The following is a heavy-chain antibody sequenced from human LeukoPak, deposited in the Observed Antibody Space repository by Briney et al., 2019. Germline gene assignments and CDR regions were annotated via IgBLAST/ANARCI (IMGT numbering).Heavy chain of an antibody. CDR3: AKEKMGATRYFDS. CDR2: ISGSGGST. V-gene: IGHV3-23*01. CDR1: GSTFSSYA. D-gene: IGHD1-26*01. Sequence: AGGSLRLSCAASGSTFSSYAMSWVRQAPGKGLEWVSAISGSGGSTYYADSVKGRFTISRDNSKNTLYLQMNSLRAEDTAVYYCAKEKMGATRYFDSWGQGTLVTVSS. J-gene: IGHJ4*02.